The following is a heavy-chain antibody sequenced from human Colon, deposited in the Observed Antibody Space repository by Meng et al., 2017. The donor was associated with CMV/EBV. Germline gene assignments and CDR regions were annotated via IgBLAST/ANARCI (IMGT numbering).Heavy chain of an antibody. J-gene: IGHJ4*02. CDR3: ARDRHGITFGGAMGY. CDR2: IWYDGSNK. Sequence: SGFTFSSYGMHWGRQAPGKGLEWVAVIWYDGSNKYYADSVKGRFTISRDNSKNTLYLQMNSLRAEDTAVYYCARDRHGITFGGAMGYWGQGTLVTVSS. CDR1: GFTFSSYG. V-gene: IGHV3-33*01. D-gene: IGHD3-16*01.